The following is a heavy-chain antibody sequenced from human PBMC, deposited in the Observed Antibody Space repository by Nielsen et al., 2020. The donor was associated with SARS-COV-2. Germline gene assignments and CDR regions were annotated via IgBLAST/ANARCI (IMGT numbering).Heavy chain of an antibody. CDR2: ISFDENK. V-gene: IGHV3-30*04. D-gene: IGHD4-11*01. J-gene: IGHJ4*02. Sequence: GGSLRLSCAASGFTFSSHAMHWVRQAPGKVLEWLAIISFDENKHYADSVKGRFTISRDNSKDTLYLQMDSLRPEDTAVYFCARETIDYSSSFVDYWGQGTLVTVSP. CDR3: ARETIDYSSSFVDY. CDR1: GFTFSSHA.